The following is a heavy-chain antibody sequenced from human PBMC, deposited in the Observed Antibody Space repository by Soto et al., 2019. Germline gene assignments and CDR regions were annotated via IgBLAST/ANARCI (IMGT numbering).Heavy chain of an antibody. V-gene: IGHV3-48*01. D-gene: IGHD3-10*01. J-gene: IGHJ4*02. CDR1: GFTFSSYS. Sequence: GGSLRLSCAASGFTFSSYSMNWVRQAPGKGLEWVSYISSSSSTIYYADSVKGRFTISRDNAKNSLYLQMNSLRAEDTAVYYCARDLATMVRVTDDYWGQGTLVTVSS. CDR2: ISSSSSTI. CDR3: ARDLATMVRVTDDY.